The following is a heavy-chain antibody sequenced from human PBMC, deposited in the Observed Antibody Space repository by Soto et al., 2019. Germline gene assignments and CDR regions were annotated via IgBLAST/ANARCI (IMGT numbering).Heavy chain of an antibody. CDR3: ARAYGSGYMDV. D-gene: IGHD3-10*01. Sequence: QVQLQESGPGLVKPSQTLSLTCTVSGGSISSGGYYWSWIRQHPGKGLEWIGYIYYSGSTYYNPSLKRRVTISVDTSKNQFSLKRSSVTAADTAVYYCARAYGSGYMDVWGQGPRSPSP. V-gene: IGHV4-31*03. CDR1: GGSISSGGYY. CDR2: IYYSGST. J-gene: IGHJ6*02.